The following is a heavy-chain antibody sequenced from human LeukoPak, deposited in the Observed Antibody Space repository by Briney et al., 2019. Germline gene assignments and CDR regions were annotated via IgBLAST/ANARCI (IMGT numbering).Heavy chain of an antibody. CDR3: ARVMGDLASLYRMDG. J-gene: IGHJ6*04. V-gene: IGHV4-59*11. CDR1: GGSISGPN. D-gene: IGHD3-16*01. CDR2: DYYSGST. Sequence: SETLSLTCTVSGGSISGPNWCWFRQPPGTGLERFGDDYYSGSTHQNPSRKGRVTISAVTSKNQFSLKPRSVTAADTDVYYCARVMGDLASLYRMDGWGKGTTATASA.